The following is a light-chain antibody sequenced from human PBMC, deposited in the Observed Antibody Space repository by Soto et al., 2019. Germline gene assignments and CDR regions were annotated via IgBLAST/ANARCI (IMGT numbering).Light chain of an antibody. V-gene: IGKV3-20*01. CDR1: QSVSSSY. J-gene: IGKJ1*01. CDR3: QQYGSSAGWT. Sequence: EIVLTQSPGTLSLSPGERATLSCRASQSVSSSYLVWYQQKPGQAPRLLIYGASSRATGIPDRFSGSGSGTDFTLTISRREPEDFAVYYCQQYGSSAGWTFGQGTKVEIK. CDR2: GAS.